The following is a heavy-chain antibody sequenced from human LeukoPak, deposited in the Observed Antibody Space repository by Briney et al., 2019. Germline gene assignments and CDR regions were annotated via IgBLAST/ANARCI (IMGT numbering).Heavy chain of an antibody. CDR1: GFTFSNYN. V-gene: IGHV3-21*01. CDR2: ISSSSSYI. D-gene: IGHD3-16*01. CDR3: ARVRGEYYFDY. Sequence: GGSLRLSCAASGFTFSNYNMNWVRQAPGKGLEWVSSISSSSSYITYADSVKGRLTISRDNAKNSLYLQMNSLRAEDTAVYYCARVRGEYYFDYWGQGTLVTVSS. J-gene: IGHJ4*02.